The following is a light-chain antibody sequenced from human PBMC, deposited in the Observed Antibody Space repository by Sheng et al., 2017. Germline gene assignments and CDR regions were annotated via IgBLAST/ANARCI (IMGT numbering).Light chain of an antibody. V-gene: IGKV3-20*01. J-gene: IGKJ4*01. CDR3: QQSYSTPLT. Sequence: EIVLTQSPGTLTLSPGERATLSCRTSQSVSSSYLAWYQQKSGQAPRLLIYGASSRATGIPDRFSGSGSGTDFTLTISSLQPEDFATYYCQQSYSTPLTFGGGTKVEI. CDR2: GAS. CDR1: QSVSSSY.